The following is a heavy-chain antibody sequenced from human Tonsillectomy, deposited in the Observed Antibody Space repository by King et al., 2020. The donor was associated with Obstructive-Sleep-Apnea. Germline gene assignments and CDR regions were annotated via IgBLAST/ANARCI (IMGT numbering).Heavy chain of an antibody. V-gene: IGHV3-15*01. Sequence: VQLVESGGGLVKPGGSLRLSCAASGFTFNNAWMSWVRQAPGKGLEWVGRIKSKTDGGTTDYAAPVKGRFTISRDDSKTTLYLQMNSLKTEDTAVYYCNTGGEVVTAFLLDYWGQGTLVTVSS. CDR1: GFTFNNAW. CDR3: NTGGEVVTAFLLDY. J-gene: IGHJ4*02. D-gene: IGHD2-21*02. CDR2: IKSKTDGGTT.